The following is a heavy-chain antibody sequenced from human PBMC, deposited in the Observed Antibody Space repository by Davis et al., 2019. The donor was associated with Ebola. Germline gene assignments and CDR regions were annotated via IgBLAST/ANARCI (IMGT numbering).Heavy chain of an antibody. CDR3: ARREVLRYFDWLTVFDY. J-gene: IGHJ4*02. CDR1: GGSISSSNW. D-gene: IGHD3-9*01. V-gene: IGHV4-4*02. CDR2: IYHSGST. Sequence: PGGSLRLSCAVSGGSISSSNWWSWVRQPPGKGLEWIGEIYHSGSTNYNPSLKSRVTISVDKSKNQFSLKLSSVTAADTAVYYCARREVLRYFDWLTVFDYWGQGTLVTVSS.